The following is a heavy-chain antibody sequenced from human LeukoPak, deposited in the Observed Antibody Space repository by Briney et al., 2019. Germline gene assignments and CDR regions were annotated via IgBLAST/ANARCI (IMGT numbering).Heavy chain of an antibody. D-gene: IGHD6-25*01. V-gene: IGHV4-39*07. CDR3: ARGQLRLSN. Sequence: PSETLSLTCTVSGGSISGSSSYWGWIRQPPGEGLEWIGNILYSGTTYYNPSLKSRVTISVDTSKNQFSLKLNSVTAADTAVYYCARGQLRLSNWGQGSLVIVSS. J-gene: IGHJ4*02. CDR1: GGSISGSSSY. CDR2: ILYSGTT.